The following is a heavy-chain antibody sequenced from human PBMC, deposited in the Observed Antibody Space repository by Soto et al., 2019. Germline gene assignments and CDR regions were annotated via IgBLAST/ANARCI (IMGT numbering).Heavy chain of an antibody. D-gene: IGHD1-26*01. Sequence: SPTLSLTCAITGDSVSSNSAGWSGVRQSPSRGLEWLGRTYYRSKWYYEYAVSVRGRITINPDTSKNQYSLQLNSVTPEDTAVYFCARGEQYSGRIFDYWGQGTLVTVAS. V-gene: IGHV6-1*01. J-gene: IGHJ4*01. CDR3: ARGEQYSGRIFDY. CDR1: GDSVSSNSAG. CDR2: TYYRSKWYY.